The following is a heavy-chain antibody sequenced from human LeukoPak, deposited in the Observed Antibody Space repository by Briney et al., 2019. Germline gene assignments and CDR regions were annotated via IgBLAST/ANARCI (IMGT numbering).Heavy chain of an antibody. D-gene: IGHD3-9*01. Sequence: SEPLTLTCTVSGGSIRGQYWSWIRQPPGKALEGIAYIDYSGDTNSNPSLKSRVTISVATSKNQFSLRLNSVTAADTAFYYCARHPAGLRYFDPWGQGTLVTVSS. J-gene: IGHJ5*02. V-gene: IGHV4-59*08. CDR3: ARHPAGLRYFDP. CDR2: IDYSGDT. CDR1: GGSIRGQY.